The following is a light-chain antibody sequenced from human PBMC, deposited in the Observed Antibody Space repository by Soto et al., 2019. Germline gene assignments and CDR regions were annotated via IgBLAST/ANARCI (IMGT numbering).Light chain of an antibody. Sequence: DIQMTQSPSTLSASVGDRVTITCRASQGLNNDLAWYQQKPGKAPNLLIYDASTSERGVPSRFSGTGSGTEFTLTISSLQPDDFASYYCQQYHTSSITFGQGTRLEIK. CDR2: DAS. V-gene: IGKV1-5*01. CDR3: QQYHTSSIT. CDR1: QGLNND. J-gene: IGKJ5*01.